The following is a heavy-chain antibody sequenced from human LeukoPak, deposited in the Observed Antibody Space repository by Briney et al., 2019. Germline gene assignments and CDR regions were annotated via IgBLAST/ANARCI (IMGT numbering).Heavy chain of an antibody. Sequence: SQTLSLTCAISGDSVSSNSAAWNWIRQSPSRSLEWLGRTYYRSKWYNDYAVSVKSRITINPDTSKNQFSLQLNSVTPEDTAVYYCARVKYSPYCSGGSCQTSPFDYWGQGTLVTVSS. J-gene: IGHJ4*02. D-gene: IGHD2-15*01. CDR3: ARVKYSPYCSGGSCQTSPFDY. CDR2: TYYRSKWYN. CDR1: GDSVSSNSAA. V-gene: IGHV6-1*01.